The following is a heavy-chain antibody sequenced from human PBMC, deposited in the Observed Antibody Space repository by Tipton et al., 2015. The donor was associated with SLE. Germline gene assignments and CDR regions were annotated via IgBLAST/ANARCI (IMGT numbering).Heavy chain of an antibody. Sequence: PGLVKPSQTLSLTCAISGDSVSSNSAAWNWIRQSPSRGLEWLGRTYYRSKWYNDYAVSVKSRMTINPDTSKNQFSLKLSSVTAADTAVYYCTRGVGARGSNLDYWGQGSLVTVSS. J-gene: IGHJ4*02. CDR3: TRGVGARGSNLDY. CDR2: TYYRSKWYN. CDR1: GDSVSSNSAA. D-gene: IGHD1-26*01. V-gene: IGHV6-1*01.